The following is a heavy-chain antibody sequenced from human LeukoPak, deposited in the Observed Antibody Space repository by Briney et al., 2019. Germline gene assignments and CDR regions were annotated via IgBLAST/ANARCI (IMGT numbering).Heavy chain of an antibody. Sequence: GGSLRLSCAASGFTFSSYALRWVRQAPGKGLEWVSGISASGDYTYYADSVKGRFTISRDNSKNTVYLQMDSLRAEDTAVYYCARDRIWPALLLDYWGQGTLVTVSS. CDR2: ISASGDYT. D-gene: IGHD1-14*01. V-gene: IGHV3-23*01. CDR1: GFTFSSYA. J-gene: IGHJ4*02. CDR3: ARDRIWPALLLDY.